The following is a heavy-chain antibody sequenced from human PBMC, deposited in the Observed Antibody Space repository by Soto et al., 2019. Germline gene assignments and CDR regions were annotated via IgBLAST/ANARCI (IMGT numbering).Heavy chain of an antibody. CDR1: SGSISSGDYY. Sequence: QVQLQESGPGLVKPSQTLSLTCTVSSGSISSGDYYWSWIRQHPGEGLEWIGYMYYSGSTYYNPSLERRVTISVDTSKNQFSLNLSSVTAADTAVYYCARARYYASRGMDVWGQGTTVTVSS. J-gene: IGHJ6*02. CDR3: ARARYYASRGMDV. V-gene: IGHV4-31*03. CDR2: MYYSGST. D-gene: IGHD3-10*01.